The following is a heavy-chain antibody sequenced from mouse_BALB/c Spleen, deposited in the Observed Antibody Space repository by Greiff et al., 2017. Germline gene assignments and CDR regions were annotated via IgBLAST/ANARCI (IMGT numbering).Heavy chain of an antibody. D-gene: IGHD2-10*01. CDR3: ASPAYYGNYEAWFAY. Sequence: EVKVEESGGGLVQPGGSLKLSCAASGFTFSSYTMSWVRQTPEKRLEWVAYISNGGGSTYYPDTVKGRFTISRDNAKNTLYLQMSSLKSEDTAMYYCASPAYYGNYEAWFAYWGQGTLVTVSA. V-gene: IGHV5-12-2*01. CDR1: GFTFSSYT. J-gene: IGHJ3*01. CDR2: ISNGGGST.